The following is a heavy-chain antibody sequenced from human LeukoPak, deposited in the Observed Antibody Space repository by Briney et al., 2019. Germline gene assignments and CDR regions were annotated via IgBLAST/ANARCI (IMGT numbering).Heavy chain of an antibody. V-gene: IGHV3-7*03. J-gene: IGHJ6*04. D-gene: IGHD3-10*01. CDR1: GFTFSSYW. CDR3: ARVGREGSGHRKIVGMDV. CDR2: IKQDGSEK. Sequence: LGGSLRLSCAASGFTFSSYWMSWVRQAPGKGLEWVANIKQDGSEKYYVDSVKGRFTISRDNAKNSLYLQMNSLRAEDTAVYYCARVGREGSGHRKIVGMDVWGKGTTVTVSS.